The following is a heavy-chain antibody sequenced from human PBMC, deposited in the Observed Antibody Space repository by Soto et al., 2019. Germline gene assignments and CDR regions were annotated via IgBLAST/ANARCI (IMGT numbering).Heavy chain of an antibody. D-gene: IGHD3-22*01. V-gene: IGHV1-46*01. CDR3: ARDRGCYYDSSGYCDAFDI. J-gene: IGHJ3*02. CDR2: INPTNGTT. CDR1: AHTFSSYF. Sequence: ASVKVSWKASAHTFSSYFMHWVRQAPGQGLEWMGIINPTNGTTTYAQKLQGRITMTTDTSTSTVYMELRSLRSDDTAVYYCARDRGCYYDSSGYCDAFDIWGQGTMVTVSS.